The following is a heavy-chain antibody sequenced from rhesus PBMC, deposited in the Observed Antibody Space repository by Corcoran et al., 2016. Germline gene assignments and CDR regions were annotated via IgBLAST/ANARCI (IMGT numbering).Heavy chain of an antibody. J-gene: IGHJ4*01. Sequence: DVQLVESGGGLVKPGGSLRLSCVASGFTFSSYEMHWVRQAPGKGLELVSVIRESGGTIYSSDSVKGRFTISRNNAKNSLFLQMNSLRAEDTAVYYCTRVEKYYFDYWGQGVLITISS. CDR3: TRVEKYYFDY. CDR1: GFTFSSYE. CDR2: IRESGGTI. V-gene: IGHV3-100*02.